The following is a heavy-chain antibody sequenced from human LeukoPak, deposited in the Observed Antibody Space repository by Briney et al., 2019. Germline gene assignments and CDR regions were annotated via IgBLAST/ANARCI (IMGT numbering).Heavy chain of an antibody. V-gene: IGHV1-69*05. CDR1: GGTYSSYA. CDR3: ARTDYGGNQGDFDY. CDR2: IIPIFGTA. J-gene: IGHJ4*02. Sequence: SVKVSCKASGGTYSSYAISWVRQAPGQGLEWMGRIIPIFGTANYAQKFQGRVTITTDESTSTAYMELSSLRSEDTAVSYCARTDYGGNQGDFDYWGQGTLVTVSS. D-gene: IGHD4-23*01.